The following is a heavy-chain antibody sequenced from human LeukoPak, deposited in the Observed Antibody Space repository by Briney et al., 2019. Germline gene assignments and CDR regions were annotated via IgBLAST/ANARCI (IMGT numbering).Heavy chain of an antibody. CDR2: INPNSDVT. CDR3: ARGLVGAITSGWFDP. CDR1: GYIFTGYY. Sequence: ASVKVSCKASGYIFTGYYIQWVRQAPGQGLEWMGRINPNSDVTNYTQKFQGRVTMTSDTSISTAYMELSRLRSDDTAVYYCARGLVGAITSGWFDPWGQGTLVTVSS. D-gene: IGHD1-26*01. V-gene: IGHV1-2*06. J-gene: IGHJ5*02.